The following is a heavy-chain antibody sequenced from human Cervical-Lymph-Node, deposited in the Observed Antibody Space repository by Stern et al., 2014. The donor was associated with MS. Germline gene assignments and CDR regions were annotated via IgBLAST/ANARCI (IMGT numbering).Heavy chain of an antibody. CDR1: GFSLSTTGVG. Sequence: QITLKESGPTLVKPTQTLTLTCTFSGFSLSTTGVGVGWIRQPPGQALEWLVLIYWDDDKRYSPSLKSRLTITKDTSKNQVVLEVTNMGPVDTGTYYCAHPVWFGDNGWFDPWGQGALVIVSS. V-gene: IGHV2-5*02. CDR2: IYWDDDK. J-gene: IGHJ5*02. D-gene: IGHD3-10*01. CDR3: AHPVWFGDNGWFDP.